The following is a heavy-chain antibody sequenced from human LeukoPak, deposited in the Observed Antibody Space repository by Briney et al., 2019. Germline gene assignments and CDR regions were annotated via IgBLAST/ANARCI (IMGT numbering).Heavy chain of an antibody. V-gene: IGHV4-28*01. CDR2: IYYSGST. Sequence: PSETLSLTCAVSGYSLSSSNWWGWTRQPPGKGLEWIGYIYYSGSTYYNPSLKSRVTMSVDTSKNQFSLKLSSVTAVDTAVYYCARSGSELPTTDFDPWGQGTLVSVSS. J-gene: IGHJ5*02. D-gene: IGHD1-7*01. CDR1: GYSLSSSNW. CDR3: ARSGSELPTTDFDP.